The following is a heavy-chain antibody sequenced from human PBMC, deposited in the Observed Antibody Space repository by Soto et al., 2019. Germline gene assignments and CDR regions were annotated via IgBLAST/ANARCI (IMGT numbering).Heavy chain of an antibody. J-gene: IGHJ4*02. D-gene: IGHD6-13*01. Sequence: PGGSLRLSCAASGFTFSSYAMSWVRQAPGKGLEWVSAISGSGGSTYYADSVKGRFTTSRDNSKNTLYLQMNSLRAEDTAVYYCVRKSGQLIAAAGTWYFDYWGQGTLVTVSS. CDR3: VRKSGQLIAAAGTWYFDY. CDR2: ISGSGGST. V-gene: IGHV3-23*01. CDR1: GFTFSSYA.